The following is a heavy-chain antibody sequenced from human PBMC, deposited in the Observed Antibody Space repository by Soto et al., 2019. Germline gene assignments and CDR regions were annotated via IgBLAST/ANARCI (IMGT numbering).Heavy chain of an antibody. Sequence: QVQLQQWGAGLLKPSETLSLTCAVYGGSFSGYYWSWIRQPPGKGLEWIGEINHSGSTNYNPSLKSRVTQSVATPKNQFSRKLSSVTAADTAVYYWAREHYDILTGARREGMDVWGQGTTVTVSS. D-gene: IGHD3-9*01. V-gene: IGHV4-34*01. J-gene: IGHJ6*02. CDR2: INHSGST. CDR1: GGSFSGYY. CDR3: AREHYDILTGARREGMDV.